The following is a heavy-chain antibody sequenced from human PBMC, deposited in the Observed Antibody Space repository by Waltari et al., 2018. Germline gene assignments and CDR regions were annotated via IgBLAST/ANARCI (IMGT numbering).Heavy chain of an antibody. CDR3: ARGYSGNGDAFDI. Sequence: QVQLQQWGAGLLKPSETLSLTCAVYGGSFSGYYWSWIRQPPGKGLEWIGEINHSGSTNYNPSLKSRVTISVDTSKNQFSLKLSSVTAADTAVYYCARGYSGNGDAFDIWGQGTMVTVSS. J-gene: IGHJ3*02. D-gene: IGHD1-26*01. V-gene: IGHV4-34*01. CDR2: INHSGST. CDR1: GGSFSGYY.